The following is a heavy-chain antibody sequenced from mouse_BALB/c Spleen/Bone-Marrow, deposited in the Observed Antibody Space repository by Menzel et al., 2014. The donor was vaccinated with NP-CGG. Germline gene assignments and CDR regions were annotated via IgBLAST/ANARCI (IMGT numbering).Heavy chain of an antibody. CDR1: GFSLSRYS. D-gene: IGHD3-2*02. Sequence: VKVVESGPGLVAPSQRLSITCTVSGFSLSRYSVHWFRQPPGKGLEWLGMIWGGGSTDYNSALKSRLSISKDNSKSQVFSKMNSLQADDTAMYYCARNSGTWGFDYWGQGTTLTVSS. CDR3: ARNSGTWGFDY. V-gene: IGHV2-6-4*01. CDR2: IWGGGST. J-gene: IGHJ2*01.